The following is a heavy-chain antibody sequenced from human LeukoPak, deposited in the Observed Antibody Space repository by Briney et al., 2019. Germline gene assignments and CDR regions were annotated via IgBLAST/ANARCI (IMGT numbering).Heavy chain of an antibody. Sequence: ASVKVSCKASGYTFTGYYMHWVRQAPGQGLEWMGIINPSGGSTSYAQKFQGRVTMTRDTSTSTVYMELSSLRSEDTAVYYCARGGLGYCSGGSCYSRWFDPWGQGTLVTVSS. D-gene: IGHD2-15*01. CDR1: GYTFTGYY. CDR2: INPSGGST. J-gene: IGHJ5*02. V-gene: IGHV1-46*01. CDR3: ARGGLGYCSGGSCYSRWFDP.